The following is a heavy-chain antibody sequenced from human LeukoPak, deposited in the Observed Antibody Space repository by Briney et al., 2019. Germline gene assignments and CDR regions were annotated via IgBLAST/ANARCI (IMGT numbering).Heavy chain of an antibody. CDR3: ARLHYGGNYGYYYYYMDV. V-gene: IGHV4-30-4*07. Sequence: SETLSLTCEVSGDSLSSGGYSWSWIRQPPGKGLEWIGYIRYSGSTYYNPSLKRRLTMSVEASKTQFSLRLSSVTAADTAVYYCARLHYGGNYGYYYYYMDVWGKGTTVTISS. D-gene: IGHD4-23*01. CDR2: IRYSGST. J-gene: IGHJ6*03. CDR1: GDSLSSGGYS.